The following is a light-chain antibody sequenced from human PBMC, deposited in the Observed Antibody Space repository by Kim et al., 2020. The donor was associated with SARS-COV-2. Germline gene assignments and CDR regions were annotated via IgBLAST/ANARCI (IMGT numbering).Light chain of an antibody. V-gene: IGLV1-40*01. CDR3: QSYANGLSGYV. J-gene: IGLJ1*01. CDR2: DNS. CDR1: SSDIGAGYD. Sequence: RGAISCTGSSSDIGAGYDVHWYQQLPGTAPKLLIYDNSKRPSGVPDRFSGSKSDTSASLAITGLQAEDEADYYCQSYANGLSGYVFGSGTKVTVL.